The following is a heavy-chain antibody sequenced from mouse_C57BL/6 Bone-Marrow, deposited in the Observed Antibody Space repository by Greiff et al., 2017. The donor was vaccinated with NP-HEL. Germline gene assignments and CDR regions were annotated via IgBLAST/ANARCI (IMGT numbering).Heavy chain of an antibody. D-gene: IGHD2-1*01. Sequence: VQLQQSGAELAKPGASVKLSCKASGYTFTSYWMHWVKQRPGQGLEWIGYINPSSGYTKYNQKFKDKATVTADKSSSTAYMQLSSLTYEDSAVYYCARYGNWYFDVWGTGTTVTVSS. CDR3: ARYGNWYFDV. J-gene: IGHJ1*03. CDR1: GYTFTSYW. V-gene: IGHV1-7*01. CDR2: INPSSGYT.